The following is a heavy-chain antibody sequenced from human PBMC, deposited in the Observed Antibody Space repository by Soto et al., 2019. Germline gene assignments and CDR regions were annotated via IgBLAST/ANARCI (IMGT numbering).Heavy chain of an antibody. CDR1: GGTFSSYA. J-gene: IGHJ6*02. Sequence: QVQLVQSGAEVKKPGSSVKVSCKASGGTFSSYAISWVRQAPGQGLEWMGGIIPIFGTANYAQKFQGRVTITADESTSTAYMELSSLRSEDTAVYYCARDRRRRYFDCSPSDGMDVWGQGTTVTVSS. D-gene: IGHD3-9*01. CDR3: ARDRRRRYFDCSPSDGMDV. V-gene: IGHV1-69*01. CDR2: IIPIFGTA.